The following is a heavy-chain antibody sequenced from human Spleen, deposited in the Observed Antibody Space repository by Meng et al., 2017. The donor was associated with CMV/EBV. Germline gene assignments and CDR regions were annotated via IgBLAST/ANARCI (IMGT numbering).Heavy chain of an antibody. D-gene: IGHD6-13*01. CDR3: ARDVAAAVFGIDY. CDR2: IYYSGST. V-gene: IGHV4-59*12. J-gene: IGHJ4*02. CDR1: GGSISTYY. Sequence: LSCSVSGGSISTYYWTWIRQPPGKGLEWIGYIYYSGSTKYNPSLKSRVTMSIDTSKNQFSLKLSSVTAADTAVYYCARDVAAAVFGIDYWGQGTLVTVSS.